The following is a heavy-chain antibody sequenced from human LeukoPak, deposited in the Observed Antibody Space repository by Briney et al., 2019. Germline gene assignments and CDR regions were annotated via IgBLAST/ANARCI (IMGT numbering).Heavy chain of an antibody. Sequence: SETLSLTCTVSGGSISSYYWSWIRQPPGKGLEWIGYIYYSGSTNYNPSLKSRVTIPVDTSKNQFSLKLSSVTAADTAVYYCARDGPARYDSSGYYLGWFDPWGQGTLVTVSS. J-gene: IGHJ5*02. CDR3: ARDGPARYDSSGYYLGWFDP. D-gene: IGHD3-22*01. CDR2: IYYSGST. V-gene: IGHV4-59*01. CDR1: GGSISSYY.